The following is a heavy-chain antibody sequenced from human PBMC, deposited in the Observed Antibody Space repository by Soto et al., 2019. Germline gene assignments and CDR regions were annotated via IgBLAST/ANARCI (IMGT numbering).Heavy chain of an antibody. CDR3: ARDRAFCGGDCYPGYFDY. D-gene: IGHD2-21*02. CDR2: ISGTSSYT. V-gene: IGHV3-11*06. Sequence: GGSLRLSCAASGFTFSGYYMSWIRQAPGKGLEWVSYISGTSSYTNYADSVKGRFTISRDNAKKSLYLDMSSLRAEDTAVYYCARDRAFCGGDCYPGYFDYWGQGILVTVSS. CDR1: GFTFSGYY. J-gene: IGHJ4*02.